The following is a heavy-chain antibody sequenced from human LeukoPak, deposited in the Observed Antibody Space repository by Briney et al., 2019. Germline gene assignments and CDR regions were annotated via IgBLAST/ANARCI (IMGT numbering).Heavy chain of an antibody. CDR2: TYSSGGT. CDR1: GFSISNIY. Sequence: GGSLRLSCEVSGFSISNIYISWLRQAPGKGLECVSVTYSSGGTHYADSVKGRFTISRDNAKNSLYLQMDSLKTEDTALYYCAKVSLIAASGTLFDFWGQGTRVTVSS. J-gene: IGHJ4*02. CDR3: AKVSLIAASGTLFDF. D-gene: IGHD6-13*01. V-gene: IGHV3-53*05.